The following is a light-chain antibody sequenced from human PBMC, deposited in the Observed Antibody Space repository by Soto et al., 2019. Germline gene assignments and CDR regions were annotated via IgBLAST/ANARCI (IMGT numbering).Light chain of an antibody. Sequence: QSALTQPPSASGSPGQSVTISCTGTSSDIGAYIYVSWYQQHPGKAPKLMISEVSRRPSGVPERFSGSMSGNTASLTVSGLQADDQAHYYCSSYAGSNNFVFGTGTKLTVL. CDR1: SSDIGAYIY. V-gene: IGLV2-8*01. CDR3: SSYAGSNNFV. J-gene: IGLJ1*01. CDR2: EVS.